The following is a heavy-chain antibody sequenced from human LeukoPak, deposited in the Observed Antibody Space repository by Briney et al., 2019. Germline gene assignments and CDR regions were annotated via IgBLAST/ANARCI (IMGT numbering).Heavy chain of an antibody. CDR3: ARAGYRADAFDI. Sequence: SVKVSCKASGGTFSSYAISWVRQAPGQGLEWMGGIIPIFGTANYAQKFQGRVTITADESTSTAYMELSSLRSEDTAVYYCARAGYRADAFDIWGQGTMVTVSS. CDR1: GGTFSSYA. J-gene: IGHJ3*02. V-gene: IGHV1-69*13. D-gene: IGHD2-2*01. CDR2: IIPIFGTA.